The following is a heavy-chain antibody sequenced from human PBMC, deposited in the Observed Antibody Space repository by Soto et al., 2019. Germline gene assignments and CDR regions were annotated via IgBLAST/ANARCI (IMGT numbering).Heavy chain of an antibody. V-gene: IGHV4-38-2*01. CDR1: GYSISSGYY. Sequence: SETLSLTCAVSGYSISSGYYWGWIRQPPGKGLEWIGSIYHSGSTYYNPSLKSRVTISVDTSKNQFSLKLSSVTAADTAVYYCARVYYYDGSGYPDYWGQGTLVTVSS. CDR2: IYHSGST. CDR3: ARVYYYDGSGYPDY. J-gene: IGHJ4*02. D-gene: IGHD3-22*01.